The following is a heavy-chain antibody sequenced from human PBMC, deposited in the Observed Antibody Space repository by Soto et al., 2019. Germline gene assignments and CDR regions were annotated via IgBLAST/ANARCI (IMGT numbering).Heavy chain of an antibody. D-gene: IGHD3-3*01. J-gene: IGHJ4*02. V-gene: IGHV1-46*01. CDR1: GYTFTSYY. Sequence: ASVKVSCKASGYTFTSYYMHWVRQAPGQGLEWMGIINPSGGNTNYAQKFQGRVTMTRDTSTSTVYMELSSLRSEDTAVYYCARDRDRVFDFWSAYYSYWGQGTLVTV. CDR3: ARDRDRVFDFWSAYYSY. CDR2: INPSGGNT.